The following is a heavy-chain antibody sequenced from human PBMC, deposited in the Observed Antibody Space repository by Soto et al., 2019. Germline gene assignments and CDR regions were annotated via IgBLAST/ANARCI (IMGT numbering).Heavy chain of an antibody. V-gene: IGHV4-39*01. J-gene: IGHJ4*02. Sequence: SETLSLTCTVSGGSISSSSYYWGWIRQPPGKGLEWIGSIYYSGSTYYNPSLKSRVTISVDTSKNQFSLKLSSVTAADTAVYYCARHSYYDNDYWGQGTLVTVSS. CDR2: IYYSGST. D-gene: IGHD3-22*01. CDR1: GGSISSSSYY. CDR3: ARHSYYDNDY.